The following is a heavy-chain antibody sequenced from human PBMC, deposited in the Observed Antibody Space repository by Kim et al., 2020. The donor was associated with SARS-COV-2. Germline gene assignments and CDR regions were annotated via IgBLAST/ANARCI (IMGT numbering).Heavy chain of an antibody. Sequence: GGSLRLSCAASGFTFSSYGMHWVRQAPGKGLEWVAVISYDGSNKYYADSVKGRFTISRDNSKNTLYLQMNSLRAEDTAVYYCAILRSYYDILTGYVVSTFLGDYYYGMDVWGQGTTVTVSS. CDR3: AILRSYYDILTGYVVSTFLGDYYYGMDV. CDR2: ISYDGSNK. V-gene: IGHV3-30*03. D-gene: IGHD3-9*01. J-gene: IGHJ6*02. CDR1: GFTFSSYG.